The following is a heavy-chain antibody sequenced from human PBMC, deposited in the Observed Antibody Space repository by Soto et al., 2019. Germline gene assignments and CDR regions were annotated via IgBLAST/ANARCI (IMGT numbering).Heavy chain of an antibody. V-gene: IGHV4-30-2*01. CDR1: GGSISSGGYS. J-gene: IGHJ4*02. Sequence: SETLSLTCAVSGGSISSGGYSRSGIRQPPGKGLEWIGYIYHSGITYYNPSLKSRVTISVDRSKNQFSLKLSSVTAADTAVYYCAREVPNEYDSSGYSYYFDDWGQGTLATVSS. CDR3: AREVPNEYDSSGYSYYFDD. D-gene: IGHD3-22*01. CDR2: IYHSGIT.